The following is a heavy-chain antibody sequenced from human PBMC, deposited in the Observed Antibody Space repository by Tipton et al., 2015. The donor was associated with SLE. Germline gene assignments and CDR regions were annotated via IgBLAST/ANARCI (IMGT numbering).Heavy chain of an antibody. CDR2: IDGDGRTT. CDR1: GFTFSSYW. D-gene: IGHD3-3*02. Sequence: SLRLSCAASGFTFSSYWMHWVRQTPEKGLVWVSRIDGDGRTTNYADSVKGRLIISRDNAKNTLYLQMNSLRVEDTAVYYCARDISWNSPDYWGQGTLVSVSS. V-gene: IGHV3-74*01. J-gene: IGHJ4*02. CDR3: ARDISWNSPDY.